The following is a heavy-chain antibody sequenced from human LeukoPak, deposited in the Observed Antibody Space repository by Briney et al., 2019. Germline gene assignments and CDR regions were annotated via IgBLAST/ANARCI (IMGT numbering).Heavy chain of an antibody. Sequence: GASVKVSCKVSGYTLTELSMHWVRQAPGKGLEWMGGFDPEDGETIYAQKFQGRVTMTEDTSTDTAYMELSSLRSEDTAVYYCATVKRDITMIVVVPPFDYWGQGTLVTVSS. J-gene: IGHJ4*02. CDR2: FDPEDGET. V-gene: IGHV1-24*01. D-gene: IGHD3-22*01. CDR1: GYTLTELS. CDR3: ATVKRDITMIVVVPPFDY.